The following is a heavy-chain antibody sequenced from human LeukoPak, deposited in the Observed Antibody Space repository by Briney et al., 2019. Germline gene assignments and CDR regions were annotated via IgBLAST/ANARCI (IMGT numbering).Heavy chain of an antibody. Sequence: SETLSLTCAVYGGSFSGYYWSWIRQPPGKGLEWIGEINHSGGTNYNPSLKSRVTISVDTSKNQFSLKLSSVTAADTAVYYCAIDTNYYDSSGSYYFDYWGQGTLVTVSS. CDR2: INHSGGT. D-gene: IGHD3-22*01. CDR3: AIDTNYYDSSGSYYFDY. CDR1: GGSFSGYY. V-gene: IGHV4-34*01. J-gene: IGHJ4*02.